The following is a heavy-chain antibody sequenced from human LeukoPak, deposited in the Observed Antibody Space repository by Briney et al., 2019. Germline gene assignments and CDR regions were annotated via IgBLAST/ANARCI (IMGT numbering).Heavy chain of an antibody. CDR3: SRGLDSRKLGY. V-gene: IGHV4-31*03. J-gene: IGHJ4*02. D-gene: IGHD3-22*01. CDR1: GASFSSGDQY. Sequence: SETLSLTCTVSGASFSSGDQYWNWIRQSPGKGPEWIGSIHPSGMLYNNPSLESRVTISIDTSKNQFSLHLNSVTAADTAVYFCSRGLDSRKLGYWGQGTLVTVSS. CDR2: IHPSGML.